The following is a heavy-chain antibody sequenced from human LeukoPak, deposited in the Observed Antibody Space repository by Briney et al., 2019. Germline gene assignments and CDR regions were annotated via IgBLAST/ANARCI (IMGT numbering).Heavy chain of an antibody. J-gene: IGHJ5*02. Sequence: PGGSLRLSCAASGFSFSNAWMSWVRQAPGKSLEWVGRIKRKTDGGTADYAAPVQGRFSISRDDSKTTLYLHMTSLKTEDTAVYYCSTDGFPPTWFDLWGQGTLVTVSS. CDR3: STDGFPPTWFDL. V-gene: IGHV3-15*01. CDR2: IKRKTDGGTA. CDR1: GFSFSNAW.